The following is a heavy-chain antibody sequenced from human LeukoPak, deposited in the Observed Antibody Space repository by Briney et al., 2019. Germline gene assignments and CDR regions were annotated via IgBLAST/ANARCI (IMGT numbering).Heavy chain of an antibody. CDR3: ASPDSSSWYRLDY. J-gene: IGHJ4*02. D-gene: IGHD6-13*01. CDR1: GYTFIGYY. Sequence: GASVKVSCKASGYTFIGYYMHWVRQVPGQGLEWMGRINPNSGGTNYAQKFQGRVTMTRDTSISTAYMELSRLRSDDTAVYYCASPDSSSWYRLDYWGQGTLVTVSS. V-gene: IGHV1-2*06. CDR2: INPNSGGT.